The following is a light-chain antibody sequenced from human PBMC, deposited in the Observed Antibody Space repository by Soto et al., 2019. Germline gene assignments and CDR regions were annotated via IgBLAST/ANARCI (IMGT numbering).Light chain of an antibody. CDR2: YNN. CDR3: AAWDASLSACV. V-gene: IGLV1-47*02. J-gene: IGLJ1*01. Sequence: QSALTQPPSASGTAGQGVTISCSGGDSNIGSNSVYWYQHLPRTAPKLLIYYNNQRPSGVPDRFAGSRSGTSASLAIVGLRSEYEAVYYCAAWDASLSACVFGNGTKVTVL. CDR1: DSNIGSNS.